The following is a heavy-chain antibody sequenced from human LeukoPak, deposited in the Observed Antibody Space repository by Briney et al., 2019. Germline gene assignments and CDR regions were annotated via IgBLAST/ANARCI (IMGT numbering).Heavy chain of an antibody. D-gene: IGHD6-19*01. CDR1: GGSIGTSNFY. J-gene: IGHJ4*02. CDR3: ASEPCSGCSPDY. Sequence: RPSETLSLTCTVSGGSIGTSNFYWGWIRLPPGKGLEWIGSINYSGSTYYNPSLKRRVTISVDTSKNQFSLKLSSVTAADTAVYYCASEPCSGCSPDYWGQGTLVTVSS. CDR2: INYSGST. V-gene: IGHV4-39*01.